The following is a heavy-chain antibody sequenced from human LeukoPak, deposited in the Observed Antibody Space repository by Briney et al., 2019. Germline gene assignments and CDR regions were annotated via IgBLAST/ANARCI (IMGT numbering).Heavy chain of an antibody. CDR1: GYSISSGYH. CDR2: IYHSGST. D-gene: IGHD3-3*01. V-gene: IGHV4-38-2*01. J-gene: IGHJ5*02. Sequence: KPSEAPSLTCAFSGYSISSGYHWGWIRQPPGKGLEWIGSIYHSGSTYHNPSLKSRVTISLDTSKNQFSLKLSSVTAADTAVYYCAIGRFLEWLANWFDPWGQGTLVTVSS. CDR3: AIGRFLEWLANWFDP.